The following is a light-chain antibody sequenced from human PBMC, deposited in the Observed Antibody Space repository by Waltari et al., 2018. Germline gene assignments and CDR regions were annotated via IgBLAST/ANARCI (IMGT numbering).Light chain of an antibody. CDR1: TRDVGGYNS. CDR2: DVN. CDR3: CSYAGVHTFWL. Sequence: QSALTQPPSVSGSPEQSVAISCTGSTRDVGGYNSFSWYQQHPGKAPKLIIFDVNQRPSGVPDRFSGSKSGNTASLTISGLRPEDEADYHCCSYAGVHTFWLFGGGTKLTVL. J-gene: IGLJ3*02. V-gene: IGLV2-11*01.